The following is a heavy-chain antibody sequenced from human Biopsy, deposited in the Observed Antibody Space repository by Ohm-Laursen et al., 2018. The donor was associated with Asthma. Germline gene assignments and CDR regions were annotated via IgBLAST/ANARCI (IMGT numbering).Heavy chain of an antibody. V-gene: IGHV3-30-3*01. D-gene: IGHD6-19*01. CDR1: GFSFSSYA. J-gene: IGHJ4*02. CDR3: AREGVAGTHIED. Sequence: SLRLSCAASGFSFSSYAMHWVRQAPGKGLEWVAVISYDGSSIYYADSVKGRFTISRDNSKNTLSLQMNSLTAEDTAVYYCAREGVAGTHIEDWGQGTLVTVSS. CDR2: ISYDGSSI.